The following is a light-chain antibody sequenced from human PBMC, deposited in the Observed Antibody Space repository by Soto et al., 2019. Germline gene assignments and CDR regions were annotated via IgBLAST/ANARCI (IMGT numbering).Light chain of an antibody. CDR1: EKIRSL. CDR3: KQYNSYSAIT. CDR2: DAS. J-gene: IGKJ5*01. Sequence: IRMTQSPSTVCVSXGDRVTINCRASEKIRSLLAWFQQKPGKAPKFLXXDASSLESGVQSRLSGSGSGKEFTLNISSLQPDDFATYYCKQYNSYSAITFGQGTRLEIK. V-gene: IGKV1-5*01.